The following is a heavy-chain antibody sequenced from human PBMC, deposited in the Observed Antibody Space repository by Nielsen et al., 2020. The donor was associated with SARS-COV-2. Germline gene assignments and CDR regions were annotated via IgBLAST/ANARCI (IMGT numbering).Heavy chain of an antibody. CDR3: ASTSGSFNGDAFDI. Sequence: SETLSLTCTVSGGSTSSFFWSWIRQPPGKGLEWIGYMYHSGSTNYNPALKSRVTISVDTPKNQVSLQVTSVTAADTAVYYCASTSGSFNGDAFDIWGQGTMVTVSS. CDR2: MYHSGST. D-gene: IGHD1-26*01. J-gene: IGHJ3*02. CDR1: GGSTSSFF. V-gene: IGHV4-59*08.